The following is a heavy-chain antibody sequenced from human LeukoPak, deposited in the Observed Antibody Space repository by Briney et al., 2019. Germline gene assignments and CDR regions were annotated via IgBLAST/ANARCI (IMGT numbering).Heavy chain of an antibody. D-gene: IGHD6-19*01. CDR3: AKDGRGYSSGWTDAFDI. CDR2: ISSSSSYI. J-gene: IGHJ3*02. CDR1: GFTFSSYS. Sequence: GGTLRLSCAASGFTFSSYSMNWVRQAPGKGLEWVSSISSSSSYIYYADSVKGRFTISRDNSKNTLYLQMNSLRAEDTAVDYCAKDGRGYSSGWTDAFDIWGQGTMVTVSS. V-gene: IGHV3-21*01.